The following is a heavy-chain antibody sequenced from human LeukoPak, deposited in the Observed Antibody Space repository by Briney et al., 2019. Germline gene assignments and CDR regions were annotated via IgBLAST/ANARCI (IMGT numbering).Heavy chain of an antibody. D-gene: IGHD2-2*01. CDR2: ISGTSSYI. V-gene: IGHV3-21*01. Sequence: GGSLRLSCAASGFTFSTYSMNWVRQAPGKGLGWGSSISGTSSYIYYADSVKGRFTISRDNAKNSLSLQMNSLRAEDTAVYYCARVNPQRPDCSSTSCFVDAFDIWGQGTMVTVSS. CDR3: ARVNPQRPDCSSTSCFVDAFDI. J-gene: IGHJ3*02. CDR1: GFTFSTYS.